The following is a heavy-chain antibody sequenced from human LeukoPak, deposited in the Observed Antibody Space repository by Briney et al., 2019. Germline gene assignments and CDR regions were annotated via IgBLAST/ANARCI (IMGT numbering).Heavy chain of an antibody. CDR2: IYYSGST. D-gene: IGHD3-9*01. Sequence: SETQSLTCTVSGGSLSSGGYYWSWIRQHPGKGLEWMGYIYYSGSTYYNPSLKSRVTISVDTSKNQFSLKLSSVTAADTAVYYCARETIFTPNGYYYYYYMDVWGKGTTVTVSS. V-gene: IGHV4-31*03. CDR1: GGSLSSGGYY. J-gene: IGHJ6*03. CDR3: ARETIFTPNGYYYYYYMDV.